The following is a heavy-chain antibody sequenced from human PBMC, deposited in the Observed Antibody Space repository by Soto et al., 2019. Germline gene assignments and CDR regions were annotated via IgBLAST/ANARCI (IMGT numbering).Heavy chain of an antibody. J-gene: IGHJ5*02. CDR2: IYYSGST. D-gene: IGHD3-22*01. V-gene: IGHV4-31*03. Sequence: QVQLQESGPGLVKPSQTLSLTCTVSGGSISSGGYYWSWIRQHPGKGLEWIGYIYYSGSTYYNPSLKSRVTISVDTSKNQFSLKLSSVTAADTAVYYCARDMSDRSYYDSRENLFDPWGQGTLVTVSS. CDR1: GGSISSGGYY. CDR3: ARDMSDRSYYDSRENLFDP.